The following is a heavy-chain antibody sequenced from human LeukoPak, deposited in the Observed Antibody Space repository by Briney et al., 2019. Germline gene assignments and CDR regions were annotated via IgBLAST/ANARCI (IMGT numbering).Heavy chain of an antibody. CDR2: ITNDGSST. D-gene: IGHD1-26*01. CDR3: AKSKLKDFFED. CDR1: GLTFSSHW. V-gene: IGHV3-74*01. J-gene: IGHJ4*02. Sequence: GGSLRLSCAASGLTFSSHWMHWVRQAPGKGLVWVSRITNDGSSTTYADSVKGRFTISRDNSKNTLYLQMNSLRAEDTAVYYCAKSKLKDFFEDWGQGTLVTVSS.